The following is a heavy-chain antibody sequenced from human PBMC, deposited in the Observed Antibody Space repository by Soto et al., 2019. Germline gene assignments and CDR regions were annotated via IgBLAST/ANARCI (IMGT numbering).Heavy chain of an antibody. J-gene: IGHJ2*01. V-gene: IGHV3-30-3*01. CDR3: ARAAVAGWYFDL. CDR2: ISYDGSNK. Sequence: QVQLVESGGGVVQPGRSLRLSCAASGFTFSSYAMHWVRQAPGKGLEWVAGISYDGSNKYYADSVKGRFTISRDNSKNTLYLKMKSLRAEDTAVYYCARAAVAGWYFDLWGRGTLVTVSS. CDR1: GFTFSSYA. D-gene: IGHD6-19*01.